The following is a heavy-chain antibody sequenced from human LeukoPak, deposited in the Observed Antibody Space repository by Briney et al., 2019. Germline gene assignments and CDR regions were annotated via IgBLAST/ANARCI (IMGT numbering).Heavy chain of an antibody. J-gene: IGHJ6*02. CDR3: ARDRGQSSSWSRPGNAYYGMDV. Sequence: PGGSLILSCAASGFTFSSYSMNWVRQAPGKGLEWVSSISSSSSYIYYADSVKGRFTISRDNAKNSLYLQMNSLRAEDTAVYYCARDRGQSSSWSRPGNAYYGMDVWGQGTTVTVSS. D-gene: IGHD6-13*01. CDR1: GFTFSSYS. V-gene: IGHV3-21*01. CDR2: ISSSSSYI.